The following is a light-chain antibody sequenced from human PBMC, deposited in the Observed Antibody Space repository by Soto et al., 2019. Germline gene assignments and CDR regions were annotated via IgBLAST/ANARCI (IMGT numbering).Light chain of an antibody. CDR1: QSISSW. CDR2: NAS. Sequence: DIQMTQSPSTLSASVGDRVTITCRASQSISSWLAWYQQKPGKAPKFLIYNASSLGSGVPSKFSGSGSGTEFTLTISSLQPDDFATYYCQQYNSYSTFGQGTKVDIK. J-gene: IGKJ1*01. V-gene: IGKV1-5*01. CDR3: QQYNSYST.